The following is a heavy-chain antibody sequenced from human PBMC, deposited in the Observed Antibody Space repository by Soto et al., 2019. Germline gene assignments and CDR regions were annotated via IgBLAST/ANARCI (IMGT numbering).Heavy chain of an antibody. Sequence: GWSLRLSCAASGFSVSNYWMSWVRQAPGKGLEWVAFMKGDGSEKYHVDSGKGRFTISCDHSTNTLSLQMNSPGAEDTAVYYCAKDLYRGIILRVFSNLDSWGTGT. D-gene: IGHD3-10*01. V-gene: IGHV3-7*03. J-gene: IGHJ4*02. CDR3: AKDLYRGIILRVFSNLDS. CDR1: GFSVSNYW. CDR2: MKGDGSEK.